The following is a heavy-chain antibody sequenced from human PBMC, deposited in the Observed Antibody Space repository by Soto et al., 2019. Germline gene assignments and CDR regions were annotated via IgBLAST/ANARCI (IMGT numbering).Heavy chain of an antibody. CDR3: ARDCGGDCYDHDYYYYYGMDV. V-gene: IGHV5-51*01. Sequence: PGESLKISGKGSGYSFTSYWIGWVRQMPGKGLEWMGIIYPGDSDTRYSPSFQGQVTISADKSISTAYLQWSSLKASDTAMYYCARDCGGDCYDHDYYYYYGMDVWGQGTTVTVSS. CDR1: GYSFTSYW. J-gene: IGHJ6*02. D-gene: IGHD2-21*02. CDR2: IYPGDSDT.